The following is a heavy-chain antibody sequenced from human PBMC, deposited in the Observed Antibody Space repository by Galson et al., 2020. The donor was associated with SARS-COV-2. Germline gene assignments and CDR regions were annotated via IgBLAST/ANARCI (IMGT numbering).Heavy chain of an antibody. J-gene: IGHJ5*02. CDR2: IIPILGTP. D-gene: IGHD2-2*01. CDR1: GGTFTSYA. CDR3: ARGWGRPWGHYWSSATGYFGTGWVAP. V-gene: IGHV1-69*13. Sequence: SVKVSCKASGGTFTSYAIGWVRQARGQGLEWMGGIIPILGTPNYAQKFQGRVTITADESTSTAYMELSSLRSEDTAVYYCARGWGRPWGHYWSSATGYFGTGWVAPWGQGTLVTGSS.